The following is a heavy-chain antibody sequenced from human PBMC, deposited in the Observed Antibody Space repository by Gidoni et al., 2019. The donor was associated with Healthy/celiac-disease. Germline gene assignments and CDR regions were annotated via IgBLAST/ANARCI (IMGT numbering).Heavy chain of an antibody. CDR3: ARGTVVRNWFDP. CDR2: INHSGST. D-gene: IGHD3-10*01. J-gene: IGHJ5*02. Sequence: QVQLQQWGAGLLKPSDTLSLTCAVYGGSFSGYYWSWIRQPPGKGLEWIGEINHSGSTNYNPSLKSRVTISVDTSKNQFSLKLSSVTAADTAVYYCARGTVVRNWFDPWGQGTLVTVSS. V-gene: IGHV4-34*01. CDR1: GGSFSGYY.